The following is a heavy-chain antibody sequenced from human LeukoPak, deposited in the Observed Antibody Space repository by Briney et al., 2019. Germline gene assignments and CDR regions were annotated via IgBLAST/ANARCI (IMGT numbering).Heavy chain of an antibody. V-gene: IGHV3-30*18. D-gene: IGHD2-2*01. CDR3: AKLQTAVVPAATLGFDS. CDR1: GFTFSSYG. Sequence: PGGSLRLSCAASGFTFSSYGMHWVRQAPGKGLEWVAVISYDGSNKYYADSVKGRFTISRDNSKNTLYLQMNSLTVEDTAVYYCAKLQTAVVPAATLGFDSWGQGTLVTVSS. J-gene: IGHJ4*02. CDR2: ISYDGSNK.